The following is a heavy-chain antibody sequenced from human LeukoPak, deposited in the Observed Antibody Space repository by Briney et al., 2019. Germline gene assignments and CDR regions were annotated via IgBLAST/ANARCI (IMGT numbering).Heavy chain of an antibody. D-gene: IGHD3-3*01. J-gene: IGHJ4*02. CDR1: GGTFSSYT. CDR3: ARDQGIFGVVINAYYFDY. Sequence: SVKVSCKASGGTFSSYTISWLRQAPGQGLEWMGRIIPILGIANYAQKFQGRVTITADKSTSTAYMELSSLRSEDTAVYYCARDQGIFGVVINAYYFDYWGQGTLVTVSS. V-gene: IGHV1-69*04. CDR2: IIPILGIA.